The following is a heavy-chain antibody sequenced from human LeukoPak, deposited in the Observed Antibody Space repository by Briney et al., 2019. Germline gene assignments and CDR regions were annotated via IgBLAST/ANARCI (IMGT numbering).Heavy chain of an antibody. J-gene: IGHJ4*02. CDR2: ISGSGGST. CDR1: GFTFSSYA. CDR3: AKGGYDILTGSDY. D-gene: IGHD3-9*01. V-gene: IGHV3-23*01. Sequence: GGSLRLSCVASGFTFSSYAMSWVRQAPGKGLEWVSAISGSGGSTYYADSVKGRFTISRDNSKNTLYLQMNSLRAEDTAVYYCAKGGYDILTGSDYWGQGTLVTVSS.